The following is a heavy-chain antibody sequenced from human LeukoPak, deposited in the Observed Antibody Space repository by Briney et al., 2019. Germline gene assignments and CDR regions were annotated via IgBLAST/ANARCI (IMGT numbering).Heavy chain of an antibody. CDR3: AKDLISADRDY. J-gene: IGHJ4*02. CDR1: GFTFSSYA. Sequence: PGGSLRLSCAASGFTFSSYAMHWVRQAPGKGLEWVAVISYDGSNKNYADSVKGRFTISRDNSKNTLYLQMNSLRAEDTAVYYCAKDLISADRDYWGQGTLVTVSS. V-gene: IGHV3-30*04. D-gene: IGHD3-10*01. CDR2: ISYDGSNK.